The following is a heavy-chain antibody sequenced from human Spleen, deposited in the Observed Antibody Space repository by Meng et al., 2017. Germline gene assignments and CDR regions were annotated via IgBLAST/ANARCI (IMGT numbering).Heavy chain of an antibody. Sequence: LSCAVSGYSFISGYYWGWIRQPPGKGLEWIGSIFHGGSTYYNPSLKSRVTISLDTSKNQFSLRLSFVTAADTAVYYCARDLVHHGYYFDYWGQGTLVTVSS. J-gene: IGHJ4*01. CDR2: IFHGGST. CDR1: GYSFISGYY. CDR3: ARDLVHHGYYFDY. V-gene: IGHV4-38-2*02. D-gene: IGHD2-2*01.